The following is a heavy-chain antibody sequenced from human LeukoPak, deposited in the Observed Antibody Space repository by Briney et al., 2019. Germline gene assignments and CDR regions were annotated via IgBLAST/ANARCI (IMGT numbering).Heavy chain of an antibody. J-gene: IGHJ4*02. CDR1: GFTFSSYG. CDR2: IRYDGSNK. D-gene: IGHD3-10*01. CDR3: AKGGPSLLWFGELLFDY. Sequence: GGSLRLSCAASGFTFSSYGMHWVRQAPGKGLEWVAFIRYDGSNKYYADSVKGRFTISRDNSKNTLYLQMNSLRAEDTAVYYCAKGGPSLLWFGELLFDYWGQGTLVTVSS. V-gene: IGHV3-30*02.